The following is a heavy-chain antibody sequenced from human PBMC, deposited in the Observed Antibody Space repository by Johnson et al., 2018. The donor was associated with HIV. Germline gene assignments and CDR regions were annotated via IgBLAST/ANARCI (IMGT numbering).Heavy chain of an antibody. D-gene: IGHD3-3*01. CDR2: IYTGGST. CDR1: EFTVSSNY. CDR3: AKDSTYSDSGGAFVI. Sequence: VQLVESGGGAVRPGGSLRLSCAASEFTVSSNYMSWVRQAPGKGLEWVSIIYTGGSTFYADSVKGRFTISRDNSKNALYLQMNSLRAEDTAVYYCAKDSTYSDSGGAFVIWGQGTMVTVSS. J-gene: IGHJ3*02. V-gene: IGHV3-66*02.